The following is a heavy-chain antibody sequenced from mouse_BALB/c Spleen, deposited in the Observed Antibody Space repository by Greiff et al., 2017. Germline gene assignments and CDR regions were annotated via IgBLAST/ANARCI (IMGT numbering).Heavy chain of an antibody. J-gene: IGHJ3*01. Sequence: EVKLVESGGGLVKPGGSLKLSCAASGFTFSSYAMSWVRQTPEKRLEWVASISSGGSTYYPDSVKGRFTISRANARNILYLQMSSLRSEDTAMYYCARGRKYGSSYVGFAYWGQGTLVTVSA. CDR1: GFTFSSYA. CDR2: ISSGGST. CDR3: ARGRKYGSSYVGFAY. V-gene: IGHV5-6-5*01. D-gene: IGHD1-1*01.